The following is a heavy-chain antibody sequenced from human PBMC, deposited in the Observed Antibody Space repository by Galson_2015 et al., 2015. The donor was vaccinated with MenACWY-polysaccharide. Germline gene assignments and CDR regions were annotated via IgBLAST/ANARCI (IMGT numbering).Heavy chain of an antibody. J-gene: IGHJ6*02. CDR3: ASLSEVHGMDV. CDR2: INTDGSST. CDR1: GFTFSSYW. Sequence: SLRLSCAASGFTFSSYWMHWVRQAPGKGLVWVSHINTDGSSTNYADSVKGRFTISRDNAKNTLYLQMNSLRAEDTAVYYCASLSEVHGMDVWGQGTTVAVSS. D-gene: IGHD2/OR15-2a*01. V-gene: IGHV3-74*01.